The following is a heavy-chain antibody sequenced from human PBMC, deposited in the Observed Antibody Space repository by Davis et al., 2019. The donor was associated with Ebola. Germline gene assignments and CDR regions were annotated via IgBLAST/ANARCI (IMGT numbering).Heavy chain of an antibody. CDR1: EATFRRYA. Sequence: ASVKVSCKASEATFRRYAISWVRQAPGQGLEWMGWINPKSGGTSHPHKFQGRSSMTRDTTINTAYMDLSSLTSDDTAGYYCASYFWSGDYMDIWGQGTTVIVSS. CDR2: INPKSGGT. V-gene: IGHV1-2*02. CDR3: ASYFWSGDYMDI. D-gene: IGHD3-3*01. J-gene: IGHJ6*03.